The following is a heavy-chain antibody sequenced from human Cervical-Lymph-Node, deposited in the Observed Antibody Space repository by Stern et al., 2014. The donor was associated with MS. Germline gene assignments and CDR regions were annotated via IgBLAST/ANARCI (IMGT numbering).Heavy chain of an antibody. V-gene: IGHV2-5*01. D-gene: IGHD3-9*01. J-gene: IGHJ4*02. CDR2: IYWNDDK. Sequence: QVTLKESGPTLVKPTQTLTLTCTFSGFSLTTSRVGVGWSRQPPGKALEWLAAIYWNDDKRYSPSLMRRLTIMKDPSKTQVVLIMTNMDPVDPATYYCVHLVSLFDWHGVQANWGQGTVVTVSS. CDR1: GFSLTTSRVG. CDR3: VHLVSLFDWHGVQAN.